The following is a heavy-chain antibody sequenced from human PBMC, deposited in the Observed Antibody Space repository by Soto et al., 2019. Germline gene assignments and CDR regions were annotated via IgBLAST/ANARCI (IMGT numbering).Heavy chain of an antibody. CDR1: CGSFSGYY. V-gene: IGHV4-34*01. Sequence: QVQLQQWGAGLLKPSETLSLTCAVYCGSFSGYYWSWIRQPPGKGLEWIGEINHSGSTNYNPSLKLRVTISVDTSKNPFSLTLSSVTAADTAVYYCARAGVVAARKYYYYYYMDVWGKWTTVSVSS. J-gene: IGHJ6*03. CDR2: INHSGST. D-gene: IGHD6-6*01. CDR3: ARAGVVAARKYYYYYYMDV.